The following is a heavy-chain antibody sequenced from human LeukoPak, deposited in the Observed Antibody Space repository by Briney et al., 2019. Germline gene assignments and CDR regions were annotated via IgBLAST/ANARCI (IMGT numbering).Heavy chain of an antibody. CDR3: ARDLGVTMLGGGYFDY. CDR1: GYTFTSYY. CDR2: INPSGGST. Sequence: ASVKVSCKASGYTFTSYYMRWVRQAPGQGLEWMGIINPSGGSTSYAQKFQGRVTMTRDMSTSTVYMELSSLRSEDTAVYYCARDLGVTMLGGGYFDYWGQGTLVTVSS. D-gene: IGHD3-10*02. J-gene: IGHJ4*02. V-gene: IGHV1-46*01.